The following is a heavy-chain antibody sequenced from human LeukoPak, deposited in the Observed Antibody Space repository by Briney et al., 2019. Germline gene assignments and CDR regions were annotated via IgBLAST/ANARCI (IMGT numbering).Heavy chain of an antibody. J-gene: IGHJ4*02. D-gene: IGHD1-26*01. Sequence: KASXXTXXSXGIXXVRQAPGQGLEWMGWISAYNGNTNYAQKLQGRVTMTTDTSTSTAYMELRSLRSDDTAVYYCARRGGSYANFDYWGQGTLVTVSS. CDR1: XXTXXSXG. CDR2: ISAYNGNT. CDR3: ARRGGSYANFDY. V-gene: IGHV1-18*01.